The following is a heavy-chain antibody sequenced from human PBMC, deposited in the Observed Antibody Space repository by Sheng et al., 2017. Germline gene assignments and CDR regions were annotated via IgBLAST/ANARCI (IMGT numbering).Heavy chain of an antibody. CDR1: GGSFSGYY. CDR3: ARHPKRWYKGFDY. D-gene: IGHD1-20*01. V-gene: IGHV4-34*01. CDR2: INHSGST. Sequence: QVQLQQWGAGLLKPSETLSLTCAVYGGSFSGYYWSWIRQPPGKGLEWIGEINHSGSTNYNPSLKSRVTISVDTSKNQFSLKLSSVTAADTAVYYCARHPKRWYKGFDYWGQGTLVTVSS. J-gene: IGHJ4*02.